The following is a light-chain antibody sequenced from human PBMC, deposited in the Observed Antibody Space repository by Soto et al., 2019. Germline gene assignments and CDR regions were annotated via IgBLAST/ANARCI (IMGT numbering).Light chain of an antibody. Sequence: QSVLPQPPSTSGTPGQGVTISCSGSSANVGSNPVNWYQQFLGTAPKLLIYSNDQRPSGVPDRFSGSKSGTSASLAITGLQSEDEGEYYCAAWDDSLNGLVFGGGTKVTVL. CDR1: SANVGSNP. J-gene: IGLJ2*01. V-gene: IGLV1-44*01. CDR2: SND. CDR3: AAWDDSLNGLV.